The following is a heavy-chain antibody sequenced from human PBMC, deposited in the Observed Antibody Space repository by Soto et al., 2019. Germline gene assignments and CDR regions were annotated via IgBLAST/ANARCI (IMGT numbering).Heavy chain of an antibody. CDR2: INHSGST. V-gene: IGHV4-34*01. Sequence: QVQLQQWGAGLLKPSETLSLTCAVYGGSFSGYYWSWIRQPPGKGLEWIGEINHSGSTNYNPSLKSRVTISVDTSKNQFSLKLRLVTAADTAVYYCAREVYYYYYMDVWGKGTTVNGSS. CDR1: GGSFSGYY. J-gene: IGHJ6*03. CDR3: AREVYYYYYMDV.